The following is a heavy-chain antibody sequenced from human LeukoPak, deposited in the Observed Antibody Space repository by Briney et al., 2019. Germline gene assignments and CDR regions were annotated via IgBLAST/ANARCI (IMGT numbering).Heavy chain of an antibody. CDR2: ISYDGSNK. CDR3: ARRGTSCYTVPCYFDY. J-gene: IGHJ4*02. D-gene: IGHD2-2*02. CDR1: VFTFSNYA. Sequence: GGSLRLSCGASVFTFSNYAMHWVRQAPGKGLEWVAVISYDGSNKYYADSVKGRFTISRDNSKNTLYLQMNSLRAEDTAVYYCARRGTSCYTVPCYFDYWGQGTLVTVSS. V-gene: IGHV3-30*04.